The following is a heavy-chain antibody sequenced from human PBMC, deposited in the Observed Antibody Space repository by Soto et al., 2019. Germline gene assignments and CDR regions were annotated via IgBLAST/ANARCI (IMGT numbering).Heavy chain of an antibody. V-gene: IGHV4-59*01. D-gene: IGHD5-18*01. CDR2: IYYSGST. Sequence: SETLSLTCTVSGGSISTYYWSWIRQPPGKELDWIGYIYYSGSTNYNPSLKSRVTISLDTFKNQFSLKLTSVTAADTALYYCARGGYSYGRDYGMDVWGQGTTGTVSS. J-gene: IGHJ6*02. CDR3: ARGGYSYGRDYGMDV. CDR1: GGSISTYY.